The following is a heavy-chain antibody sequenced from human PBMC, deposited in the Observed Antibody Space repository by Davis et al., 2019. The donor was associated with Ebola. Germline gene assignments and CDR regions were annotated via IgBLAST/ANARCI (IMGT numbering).Heavy chain of an antibody. V-gene: IGHV1-46*01. CDR2: INPITGST. CDR1: GSTFTSYY. D-gene: IGHD3-22*01. J-gene: IGHJ3*01. CDR3: ANEGGRYYDSSGYVFDF. Sequence: ASVKVSCKTSGSTFTSYYMKWVRQAPGQGLEWMGIINPITGSTSYAQNFQVRVNMTRDTSTSTVYMELSSLRSEDTAVYYCANEGGRYYDSSGYVFDFWGPGTMVKVSS.